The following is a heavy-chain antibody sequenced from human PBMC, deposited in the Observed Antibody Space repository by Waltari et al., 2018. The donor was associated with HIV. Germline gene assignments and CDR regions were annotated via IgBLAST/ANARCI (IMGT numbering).Heavy chain of an antibody. CDR3: ARDRQRDSDVLTGYSIWYFDL. V-gene: IGHV4-31*03. Sequence: QVQLQESGPGLVKPSQTLSLTCTASGGSISSDGYYWSWIRQHPGQGLGWIGYIYYNGNTYYNPSLKSRVTISVDTSKNQFSLRLTSVTAADTAVYYCARDRQRDSDVLTGYSIWYFDLWGRGTLVTVSS. D-gene: IGHD3-9*01. CDR2: IYYNGNT. CDR1: GGSISSDGYY. J-gene: IGHJ2*01.